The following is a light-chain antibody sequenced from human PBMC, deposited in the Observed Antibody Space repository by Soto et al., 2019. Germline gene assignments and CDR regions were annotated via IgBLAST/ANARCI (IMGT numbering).Light chain of an antibody. V-gene: IGLV1-51*01. J-gene: IGLJ1*01. Sequence: QSVLTQPPSVSAAPGQKVTISCYGSSSNIGNNYVSWYQQLPGTAPKLLIYDNNKRPSGIPDRFSDSKSGTSATLGITGLQTGDEADYYCGTWDSSLSAYVFGTGTKLTVL. CDR3: GTWDSSLSAYV. CDR2: DNN. CDR1: SSNIGNNY.